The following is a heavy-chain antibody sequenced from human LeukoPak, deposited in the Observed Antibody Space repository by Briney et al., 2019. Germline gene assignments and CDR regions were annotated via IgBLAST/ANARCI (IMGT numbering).Heavy chain of an antibody. CDR1: GFTFSSFA. J-gene: IGHJ4*02. D-gene: IGHD4-17*01. CDR3: AKVSTVTTGGYFDY. Sequence: PGGSLRLSCAASGFTFSSFATSWVRQAPGKGLEWVSGISASGGSTYYADSVKGRFTISRDNSKNTLYLQMNSLRAEDTAVYYCAKVSTVTTGGYFDYWGQGTLVTVSS. V-gene: IGHV3-23*01. CDR2: ISASGGST.